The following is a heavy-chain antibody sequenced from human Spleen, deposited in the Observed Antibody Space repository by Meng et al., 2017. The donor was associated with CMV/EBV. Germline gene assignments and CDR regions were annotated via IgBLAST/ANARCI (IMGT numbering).Heavy chain of an antibody. D-gene: IGHD3-22*01. CDR1: GYTFISYY. Sequence: ASVNVSCKASGYTFISYYMHWVRQAPGQGLEWMGIIDPRGGSTSNAQRFQGRVTMTTDTSTSTVYMELSSLRSEDTAVYYCARYVIGIALDVWGQGTTVTVSS. V-gene: IGHV1-46*01. CDR3: ARYVIGIALDV. CDR2: IDPRGGST. J-gene: IGHJ6*02.